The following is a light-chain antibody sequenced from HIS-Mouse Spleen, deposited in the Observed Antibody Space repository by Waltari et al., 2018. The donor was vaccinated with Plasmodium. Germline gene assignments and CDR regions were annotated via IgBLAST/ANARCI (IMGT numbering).Light chain of an antibody. Sequence: DIQMTQSPSSLSASVGERVTITCQASKDISNYLNWYQQKPGKAPKLLIYDASNLETGVPSRFSGSGSGTDFTFTISSLQPEDIATYYCQQYDNLPPLFTFGPGTKVDIK. CDR3: QQYDNLPPLFT. CDR1: KDISNY. V-gene: IGKV1-33*01. CDR2: DAS. J-gene: IGKJ3*01.